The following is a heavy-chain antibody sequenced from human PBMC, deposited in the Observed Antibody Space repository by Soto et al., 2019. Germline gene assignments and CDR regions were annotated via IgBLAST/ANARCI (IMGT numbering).Heavy chain of an antibody. V-gene: IGHV4-59*01. CDR1: CGSISSDY. CDR2: ISYSGNT. CDR3: ARVLSGSSLFDY. J-gene: IGHJ4*02. Sequence: SETLSLTCTFSCGSISSDYWSWIRQPPGKGLEWIGYISYSGNTNYNPSLKSLVTISVDTSKKQFSLKLRSVTAADTAVYYCARVLSGSSLFDYWGQGMLVTVSS. D-gene: IGHD1-26*01.